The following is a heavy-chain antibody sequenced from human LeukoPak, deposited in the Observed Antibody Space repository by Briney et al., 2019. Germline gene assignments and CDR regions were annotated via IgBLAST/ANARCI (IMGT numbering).Heavy chain of an antibody. CDR1: GFTFSSYW. CDR3: ARSYSLFDY. V-gene: IGHV3-7*04. CDR2: IKQDGSQK. D-gene: IGHD2-15*01. Sequence: GGSLKLSCAASGFTFSSYWMGWVRQAPGKGLEWVANIKQDGSQKYYVDSVKGRFTISRDNAKNSLYLQMNSLRAEDTAVYYCARSYSLFDYWGQGTLVTVSS. J-gene: IGHJ4*02.